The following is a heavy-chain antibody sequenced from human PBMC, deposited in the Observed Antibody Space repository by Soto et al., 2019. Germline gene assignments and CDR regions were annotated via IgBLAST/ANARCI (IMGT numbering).Heavy chain of an antibody. D-gene: IGHD6-25*01. CDR1: GFSLSNARMG. Sequence: QVTLKESGPVLVKPTETLTLTCTVSGFSLSNARMGVSWIRQPPGKALEWLAHIFSNDEKSYSTSLKSRLTRPEATHKRQAVTTTTNMDPVDPATSYCARPRALRYRSGWGLVGYWFAPWGQRTLVTVSS. CDR3: ARPRALRYRSGWGLVGYWFAP. J-gene: IGHJ5*02. V-gene: IGHV2-26*01. CDR2: IFSNDEK.